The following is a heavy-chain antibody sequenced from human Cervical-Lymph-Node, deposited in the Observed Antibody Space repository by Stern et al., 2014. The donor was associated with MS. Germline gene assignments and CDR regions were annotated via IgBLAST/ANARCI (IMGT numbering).Heavy chain of an antibody. CDR1: GFTFSNHW. CDR2: IRGDGAGP. V-gene: IGHV3-74*01. D-gene: IGHD1-1*01. J-gene: IGHJ4*02. CDR3: ARDGVTGTTRADY. Sequence: EDQLVESGGNLVQPGGSLRLSCAASGFTFSNHWMHWVRQAPGKGLVWVSRIRGDGAGPSYADSVKGRFTISRDNAKNTLYLQMDSLRAEDTGVYFCARDGVTGTTRADYGGQGTLVTVSS.